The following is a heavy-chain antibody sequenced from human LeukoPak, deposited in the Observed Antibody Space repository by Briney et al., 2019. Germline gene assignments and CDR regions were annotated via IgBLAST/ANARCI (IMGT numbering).Heavy chain of an antibody. J-gene: IGHJ4*02. CDR3: ARGGNNYGVDY. CDR2: IYPGDSDT. V-gene: IGHV5-51*01. D-gene: IGHD5-18*01. Sequence: GESLKISCKGSGYSFSSYWIGWVRQVPGKGLEWMGIIYPGDSDTRYNPSFQGQVTISADKSFSTAYLQWSSLKASDTAMYYCARGGNNYGVDYWGQGTLVTVSS. CDR1: GYSFSSYW.